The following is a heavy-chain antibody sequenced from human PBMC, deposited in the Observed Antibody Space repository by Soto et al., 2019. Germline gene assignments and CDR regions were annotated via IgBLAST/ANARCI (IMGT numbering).Heavy chain of an antibody. CDR3: ARLRPMTGTTDWFDP. V-gene: IGHV4-59*08. CDR2: IYYTGGST. J-gene: IGHJ5*02. CDR1: GGSIRTYY. Sequence: PSETLSLTCTVSGGSIRTYYWSWIRQPPGKGLEWIGYIYYTGGSTYYNPSLKSRVNIRVDTSKNHFSLILTSVTAADTAVYYCARLRPMTGTTDWFDPWGQGTLVTVSS. D-gene: IGHD1-20*01.